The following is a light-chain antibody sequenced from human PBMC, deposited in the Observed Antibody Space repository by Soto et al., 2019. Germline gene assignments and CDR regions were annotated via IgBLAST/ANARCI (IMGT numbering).Light chain of an antibody. Sequence: QSALTQPASVSGSPGQSITISCTGTSSDVGSYNLDSWYQQHPGKAPKLMIYEGSKRPSGVSNRFSGSKSGNTASLTISGLQAEDEADYYCCSYAGSSTVYVFGTGTKVTVL. V-gene: IGLV2-23*01. J-gene: IGLJ1*01. CDR1: SSDVGSYNL. CDR3: CSYAGSSTVYV. CDR2: EGS.